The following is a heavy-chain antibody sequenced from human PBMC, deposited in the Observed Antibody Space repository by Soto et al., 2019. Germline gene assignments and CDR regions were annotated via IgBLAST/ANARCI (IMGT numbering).Heavy chain of an antibody. Sequence: QVQLQQWGAGLLKPSETLSLTCAVYGGSFSGYYWSWIRQPPGKGLEWIGEINHSGSTNYNPSLKSRVTISVDTSKNQFSLKLSSVTAADTAVYYCARVEQWLVRVIDYWGQGTLVTVSS. J-gene: IGHJ4*02. CDR3: ARVEQWLVRVIDY. D-gene: IGHD6-19*01. V-gene: IGHV4-34*01. CDR1: GGSFSGYY. CDR2: INHSGST.